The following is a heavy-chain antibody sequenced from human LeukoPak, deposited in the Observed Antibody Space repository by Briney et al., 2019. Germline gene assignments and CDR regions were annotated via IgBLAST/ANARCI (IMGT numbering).Heavy chain of an antibody. J-gene: IGHJ4*02. D-gene: IGHD2-15*01. CDR3: AKRSRYCSGGSCYYFDY. CDR1: GFTFSSYA. V-gene: IGHV3-23*01. Sequence: PGGSLRLSCAASGFTFSSYAMSWVRQAPGKGLEWVSAISGSGGSTYYADSVKGRFTISRDNSKNTLYLQMNSLRAEDTAVYYCAKRSRYCSGGSCYYFDYWGQGTLVTVSS. CDR2: ISGSGGST.